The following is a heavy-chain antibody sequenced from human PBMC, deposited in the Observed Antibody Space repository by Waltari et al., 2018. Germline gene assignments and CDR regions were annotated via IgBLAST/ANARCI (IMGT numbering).Heavy chain of an antibody. J-gene: IGHJ4*02. V-gene: IGHV4-59*12. CDR2: IYYSGST. Sequence: QVQLQESGPGLVKPSETLSLTCTVSGGSISSYYWSWIRQPPGKGLEWIGYIYYSGSTNYNPSLKSRVTISVDTSKIQFSLKLSSVTAADTAVYYCASFLGYCSSTSCSRTFDYWGQGTLVTVSS. CDR3: ASFLGYCSSTSCSRTFDY. D-gene: IGHD2-2*01. CDR1: GGSISSYY.